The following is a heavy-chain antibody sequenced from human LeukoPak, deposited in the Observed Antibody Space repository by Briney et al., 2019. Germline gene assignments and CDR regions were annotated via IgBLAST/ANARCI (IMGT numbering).Heavy chain of an antibody. CDR1: GFTFSSYG. CDR3: ARERYYYDSSGYYYYYYGMDV. J-gene: IGHJ6*02. Sequence: GGSLRLSCAASGFTFSSYGMHWVRQAPGKGLEGVAVIWYDGSNKYYADSVKGRFTISRDNSKNTLYLQMNSLRAEDTAVYYCARERYYYDSSGYYYYYYGMDVWGQGTTVTVSS. CDR2: IWYDGSNK. D-gene: IGHD3-22*01. V-gene: IGHV3-33*01.